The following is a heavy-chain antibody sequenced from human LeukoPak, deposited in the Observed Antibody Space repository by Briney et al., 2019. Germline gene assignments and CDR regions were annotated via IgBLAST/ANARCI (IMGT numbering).Heavy chain of an antibody. J-gene: IGHJ4*02. V-gene: IGHV4-31*03. D-gene: IGHD3-22*01. CDR1: GGSISSGGYY. CDR2: IYHSGST. Sequence: SETLSLTCTVSGGSISSGGYYWSWIRQHPGKGLEWIGYIYHSGSTYYNPSLKSRVTISVDRSKNQFSLRLSSVTAADTALYYCARDNYYDSSGSHVSDFWGQGTLVTVSS. CDR3: ARDNYYDSSGSHVSDF.